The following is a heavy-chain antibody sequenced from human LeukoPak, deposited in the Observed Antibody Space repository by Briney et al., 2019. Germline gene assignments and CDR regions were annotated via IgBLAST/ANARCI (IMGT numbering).Heavy chain of an antibody. V-gene: IGHV4-4*02. D-gene: IGHD6-19*01. Sequence: SETLSLTCSVSGDSISSNEWWSWVRQPPGKGLEWIGEVFHSGSTNFNPSLKSRVTISIDKSKNQFSLEVTSVTAADTAIYYCARDLAVAGTNYFDFWGQGVLVTVSS. J-gene: IGHJ4*02. CDR1: GDSISSNEW. CDR2: VFHSGST. CDR3: ARDLAVAGTNYFDF.